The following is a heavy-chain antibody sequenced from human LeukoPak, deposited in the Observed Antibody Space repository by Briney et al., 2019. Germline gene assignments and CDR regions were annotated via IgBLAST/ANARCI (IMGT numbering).Heavy chain of an antibody. V-gene: IGHV3-48*04. CDR2: ISSSSFTI. J-gene: IGHJ3*02. Sequence: GGSLRLSCAASGFTFSTYSMNWVRQAPGKGLEWVSYISSSSFTIHYADSVKGRFTISRDNAKSSLYPQMNSPRAEDTALYYCAKDISSLELVFAFDIWGQGTMVTVSS. D-gene: IGHD3-10*01. CDR1: GFTFSTYS. CDR3: AKDISSLELVFAFDI.